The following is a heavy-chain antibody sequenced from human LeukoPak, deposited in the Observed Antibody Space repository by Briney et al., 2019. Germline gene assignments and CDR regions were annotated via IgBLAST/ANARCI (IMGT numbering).Heavy chain of an antibody. Sequence: GGSLRLSCAASGFTVSTNYMSWVRQAPGKGLEWVSVIYSGGSTYYADSVKGRFTISRDNSKNTLYLQMNSLRAEDTAVYYWARVYYSRFDYWGQGTLVTVSS. D-gene: IGHD4-11*01. J-gene: IGHJ4*02. CDR2: IYSGGST. CDR1: GFTVSTNY. V-gene: IGHV3-66*01. CDR3: ARVYYSRFDY.